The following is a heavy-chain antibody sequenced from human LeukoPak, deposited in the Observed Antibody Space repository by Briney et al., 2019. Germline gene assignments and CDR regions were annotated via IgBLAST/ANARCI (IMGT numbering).Heavy chain of an antibody. J-gene: IGHJ4*02. CDR2: IRYDGSNK. V-gene: IGHV3-30*02. Sequence: GGSLRLSCAASGFTFSSYGMHWVRQAPGKGLEWVAFIRYDGSNKYYADSVKGRFTISRDNSKNTLYLQMNSLRAEDTAVYYCAKVASSSWYPHFDYWGQGTLVTVSS. CDR3: AKVASSSWYPHFDY. D-gene: IGHD6-13*01. CDR1: GFTFSSYG.